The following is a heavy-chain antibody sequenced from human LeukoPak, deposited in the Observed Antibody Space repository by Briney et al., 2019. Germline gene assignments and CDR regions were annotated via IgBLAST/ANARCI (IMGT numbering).Heavy chain of an antibody. J-gene: IGHJ5*01. CDR1: GVSISSCY. D-gene: IGHD3-22*01. CDR2: IYYSGNT. V-gene: IGHV4-59*01. CDR3: ASSGDPYSYYYDSSGYLT. Sequence: SETLSLTCTVSGVSISSCYWSWIRQPPGKGLEWIGYIYYSGNTNYNPSLKSRVTISVDPSKNHFSLKLSSVTAADTAVYYCASSGDPYSYYYDSSGYLTWGQGTLVTVSS.